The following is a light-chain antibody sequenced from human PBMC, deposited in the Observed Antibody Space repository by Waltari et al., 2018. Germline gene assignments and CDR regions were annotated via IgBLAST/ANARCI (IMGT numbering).Light chain of an antibody. CDR1: QTITNNF. CDR2: GAS. CDR3: QQYDGSILT. J-gene: IGKJ4*01. Sequence: CRASQTITNNFLVWYQQKPGQAPRLLIHGASSRATGFPDRFSDSGSGTDFTLTISRLEPEDVAVYYCQQYDGSILTFGGGTKVEI. V-gene: IGKV3-20*01.